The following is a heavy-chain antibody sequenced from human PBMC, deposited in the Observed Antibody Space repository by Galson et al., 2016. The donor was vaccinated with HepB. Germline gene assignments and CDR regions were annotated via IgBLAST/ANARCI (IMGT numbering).Heavy chain of an antibody. J-gene: IGHJ4*02. CDR3: VTRGGENN. D-gene: IGHD2-21*01. CDR1: GFNFADAW. CDR2: IKSKTAVGTT. V-gene: IGHV3-15*01. Sequence: SLRLSCAASGFNFADAWMNWVRQAPGKGLEWVGRIKSKTAVGTTDYAAPVKGRFTISRDDSKNTLYLQMNSLTTEDTAMYYCVTRGGENNWGPGTLVTVSS.